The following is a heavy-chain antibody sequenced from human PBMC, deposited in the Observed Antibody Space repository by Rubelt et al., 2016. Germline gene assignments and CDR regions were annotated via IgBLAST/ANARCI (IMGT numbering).Heavy chain of an antibody. Sequence: QVQLVESGGGVVQPGGSLRLSCAASGFTFGVYGMHWVRQAPGKGLEWVTFIRYDGSNKYYADSVNGRFTISRDNSKNTLYLQMNSLRPEDTAVYSCARDYSDAFDIWGQGTMVTVSS. CDR1: GFTFGVYG. CDR3: ARDYSDAFDI. V-gene: IGHV3-30*02. J-gene: IGHJ3*02. CDR2: IRYDGSNK. D-gene: IGHD4-11*01.